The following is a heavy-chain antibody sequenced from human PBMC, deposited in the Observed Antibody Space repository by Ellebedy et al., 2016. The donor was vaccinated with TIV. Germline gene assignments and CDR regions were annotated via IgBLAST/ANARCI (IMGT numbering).Heavy chain of an antibody. Sequence: SETLSLTCTVSGVSITSHFWSWIRQPAGKGLEWIGRIYSSGTTNYNPSLKSRVTMSLDTSKEQFSLKLTSVTAADTAVYYCARDPGVLPCGGLDSWGQGTLVTVSS. J-gene: IGHJ4*02. CDR1: GVSITSHF. CDR2: IYSSGTT. V-gene: IGHV4-4*07. CDR3: ARDPGVLPCGGLDS. D-gene: IGHD2-15*01.